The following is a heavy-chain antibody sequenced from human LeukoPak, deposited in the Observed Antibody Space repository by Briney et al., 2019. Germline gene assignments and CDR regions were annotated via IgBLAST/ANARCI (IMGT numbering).Heavy chain of an antibody. Sequence: SETLSLTCTVSGVSISSGGYYWSWIRQHPGKGLEWIGYIFYSGSTYYNPSLKSRVTISVDTSKNQFSLKLSSVIAADTAMYYCARRMSSSWYFDYWGQGTLVTVSS. J-gene: IGHJ4*02. D-gene: IGHD6-13*01. CDR1: GVSISSGGYY. CDR3: ARRMSSSWYFDY. V-gene: IGHV4-31*03. CDR2: IFYSGST.